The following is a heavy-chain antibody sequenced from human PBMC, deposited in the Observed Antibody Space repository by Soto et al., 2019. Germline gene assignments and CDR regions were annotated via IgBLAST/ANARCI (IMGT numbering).Heavy chain of an antibody. CDR2: ISAYNGNT. D-gene: IGHD3-10*01. Sequence: QVQLVQSGAEVKKPGASVKVSCKASGYTFTSYGISWVRQAPGQGLEWMGWISAYNGNTNYAQKLQGRVTMTTDTATSTAYMELRSLRADDTAVDYCARDYYGAGRLNAHNWFDPWGQGTLVTVSS. V-gene: IGHV1-18*01. CDR3: ARDYYGAGRLNAHNWFDP. J-gene: IGHJ5*02. CDR1: GYTFTSYG.